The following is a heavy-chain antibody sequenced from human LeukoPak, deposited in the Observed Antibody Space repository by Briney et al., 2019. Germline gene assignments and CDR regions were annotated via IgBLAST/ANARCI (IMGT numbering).Heavy chain of an antibody. D-gene: IGHD3-22*01. CDR2: ISYDGSNK. CDR1: GFTFSSYA. CDR3: AKFIFYSGSEGYGDR. Sequence: GGSLRLSCAASGFTFSSYAMHWVRQAPGKGLEWVAVISYDGSNKYYADSVKGRFTISRDNSKNTLYLQMHSLSPEDTAVYYCAKFIFYSGSEGYGDRWGQGTLVTVSS. V-gene: IGHV3-30-3*02. J-gene: IGHJ5*02.